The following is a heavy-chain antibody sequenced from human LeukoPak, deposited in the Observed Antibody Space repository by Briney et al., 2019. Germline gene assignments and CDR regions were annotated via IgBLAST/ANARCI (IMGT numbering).Heavy chain of an antibody. Sequence: SETLSLTCIVPGGSISSSSYYWACIRQSPGKGLEWIGTFSSGASAYYNPSLTSRASISKDTSDNQFSLRLYSGTGAYTAVYYSARKQTGTMYDVWGQGTQVTVSS. J-gene: IGHJ4*02. V-gene: IGHV4-39*07. D-gene: IGHD1-7*01. CDR2: FSSGASA. CDR1: GGSISSSSYY. CDR3: ARKQTGTMYDV.